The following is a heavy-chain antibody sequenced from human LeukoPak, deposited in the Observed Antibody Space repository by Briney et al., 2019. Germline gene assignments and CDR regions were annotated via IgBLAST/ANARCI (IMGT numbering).Heavy chain of an antibody. D-gene: IGHD3-10*01. V-gene: IGHV4-39*01. J-gene: IGHJ5*02. Sequence: SETLSLTCTVSGGSISSTRYYWGWIRQPPGKGLEWIGSIYYSGSTYYKPSLKSRVTMSVDRSKNQFSLKLSSVTAADTAVYYCAGHGVYYGLGSSYGLPNWFDPWGQGTQVTVSS. CDR3: AGHGVYYGLGSSYGLPNWFDP. CDR1: GGSISSTRYY. CDR2: IYYSGST.